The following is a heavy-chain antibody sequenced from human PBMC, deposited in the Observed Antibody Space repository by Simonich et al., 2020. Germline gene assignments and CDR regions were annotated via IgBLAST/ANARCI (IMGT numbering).Heavy chain of an antibody. Sequence: QVQLQQWGAGLLKPSETLSLTCAVYGGSFSGYYWSWIRQPPGKGLAWNGENNHSRSTNYHPSLNSRVTISVDTSKNQFSLKLSSVTAADTAVYYCARGLRVAAAGTAFQHWGQGTLVTVSS. D-gene: IGHD6-13*01. CDR1: GGSFSGYY. J-gene: IGHJ1*01. CDR2: NNHSRST. CDR3: ARGLRVAAAGTAFQH. V-gene: IGHV4-34*01.